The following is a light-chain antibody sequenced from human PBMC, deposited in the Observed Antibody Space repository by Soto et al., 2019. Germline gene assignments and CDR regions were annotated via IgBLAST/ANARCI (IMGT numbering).Light chain of an antibody. J-gene: IGKJ1*01. Sequence: DIQMTQSPSTLSASVGDRITITCRSSQNIGTWLAWYQQKPGKAPNILIYKASSLQSGVPSRFSGSGSGTEFTLTISGLQPDDFATYYYQQYDSYSWTFGQGTRVEIK. CDR2: KAS. V-gene: IGKV1-5*03. CDR3: QQYDSYSWT. CDR1: QNIGTW.